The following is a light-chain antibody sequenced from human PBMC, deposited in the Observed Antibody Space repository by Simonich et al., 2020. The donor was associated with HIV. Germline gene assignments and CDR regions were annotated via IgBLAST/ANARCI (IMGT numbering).Light chain of an antibody. CDR3: QQYGSSFT. CDR2: GAS. J-gene: IGKJ3*01. CDR1: QSISSN. Sequence: EIVMTQSPATLSVSPGARATLSCRASQSISSNLAWYQQKPGQAPRLLIYGASTRATGFPARFSGSGSGTDFTLTISRLEPEDFAVYYCQQYGSSFTFGPGTKVDIK. V-gene: IGKV3-15*01.